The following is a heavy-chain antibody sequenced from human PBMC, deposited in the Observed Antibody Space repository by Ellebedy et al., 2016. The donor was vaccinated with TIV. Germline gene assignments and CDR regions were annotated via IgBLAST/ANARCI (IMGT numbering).Heavy chain of an antibody. CDR3: ASSSYYDSSGYYGGDAFDI. J-gene: IGHJ3*02. V-gene: IGHV3-21*05. Sequence: GGSLRLSCAASGFTFSSYAMSWVRQAPGKGLEWVSYISSSSSYTNYADSVKGRFTISRDNAKNSLYLQMNSLRAEDTAVYYCASSSYYDSSGYYGGDAFDIWGQGTMVTVSS. CDR1: GFTFSSYA. D-gene: IGHD3-22*01. CDR2: ISSSSSYT.